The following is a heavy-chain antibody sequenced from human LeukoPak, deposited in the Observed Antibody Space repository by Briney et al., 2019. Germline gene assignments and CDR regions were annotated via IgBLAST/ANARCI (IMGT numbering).Heavy chain of an antibody. V-gene: IGHV1-2*02. CDR2: INPNSGGT. D-gene: IGHD6-19*01. CDR1: GYTFTGYY. Sequence: ASVKVSCKASGYTFTGYYMHWVRQAPGQGLEWMGWINPNSGGTNYAQRFQGRVTMTRDTSISTAFLELSSLRSDDTAVYYCARGSTRDSSGWYGPGKWFDPWGQGTLVTVSS. J-gene: IGHJ5*02. CDR3: ARGSTRDSSGWYGPGKWFDP.